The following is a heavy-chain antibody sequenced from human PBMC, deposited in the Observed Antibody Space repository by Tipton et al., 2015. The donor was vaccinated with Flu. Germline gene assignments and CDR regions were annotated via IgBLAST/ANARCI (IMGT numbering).Heavy chain of an antibody. CDR3: ARAPPRSYLGAFDI. V-gene: IGHV3-53*01. D-gene: IGHD1-26*01. CDR1: GFTVSSNY. CDR2: IYSGGST. Sequence: QLVQSGGGLIQPGGSPRLPCAASGFTVSSNYMSWVRQAPGRGLEWVSVIYSGGSTYYADSVKGRFSISRDNSKNTLYLQMNSLRVEDTAVYYCARAPPRSYLGAFDIWGQGTMVTVSS. J-gene: IGHJ3*02.